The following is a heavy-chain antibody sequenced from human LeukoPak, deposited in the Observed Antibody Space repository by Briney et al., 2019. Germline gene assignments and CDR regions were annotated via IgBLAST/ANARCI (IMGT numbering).Heavy chain of an antibody. D-gene: IGHD2-21*02. CDR3: ATVSGAYCGGDCYSSYFDY. J-gene: IGHJ4*02. V-gene: IGHV1-24*01. CDR2: FDPGDGET. Sequence: ASVKVSCKVSGYTLTELSMHWVRQAPGKGLEWMGGFDPGDGETIYAQKFQGRVTMTEDTSTDTAYMELSSLRSEDTAVYYCATVSGAYCGGDCYSSYFDYWGQGTLVTVSS. CDR1: GYTLTELS.